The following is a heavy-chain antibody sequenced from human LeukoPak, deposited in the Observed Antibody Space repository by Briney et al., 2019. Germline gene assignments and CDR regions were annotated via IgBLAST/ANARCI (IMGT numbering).Heavy chain of an antibody. CDR2: INPSDAGT. Sequence: GASVKGSWKASGYTFTSYYIHWVRQAPGQGLEWMGIINPSDAGTSFAQKFQGRVTMTRDTSTSTVYMELSSLRSEGTAVYYCARAGYGMEVGSQGTTVTVSS. CDR1: GYTFTSYY. CDR3: ARAGYGMEV. V-gene: IGHV1-46*01. J-gene: IGHJ6*02.